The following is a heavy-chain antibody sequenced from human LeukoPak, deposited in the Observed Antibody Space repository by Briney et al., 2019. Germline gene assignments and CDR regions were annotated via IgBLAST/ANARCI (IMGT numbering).Heavy chain of an antibody. Sequence: SETLSLTCTVSGGSVSSGRYYWGWLRQPPGRGLEWIGYIYYSGTTNYNPTLKRRVTISVDTSKNQSSLKLSSVTAADTAVYYCARIPYSSGWYIWYFDLWGRGTLVTVSS. CDR2: IYYSGTT. D-gene: IGHD6-19*01. CDR3: ARIPYSSGWYIWYFDL. J-gene: IGHJ2*01. V-gene: IGHV4-61*01. CDR1: GGSVSSGRYY.